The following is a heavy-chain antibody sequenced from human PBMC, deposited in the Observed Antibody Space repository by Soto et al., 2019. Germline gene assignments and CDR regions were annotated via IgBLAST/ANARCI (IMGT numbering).Heavy chain of an antibody. CDR3: TTEERPRNKVPLVVFDT. Sequence: GGSLRLSCAASGFTVSSNYMSWVRQAPGKGLEWVSVIYSGGSTYYADSVKGRFTISRDNSKNTLYLQMNSLRAEDTAVYYCTTEERPRNKVPLVVFDTWGQGTMVTVSS. J-gene: IGHJ3*02. CDR1: GFTVSSNY. D-gene: IGHD6-6*01. V-gene: IGHV3-53*01. CDR2: IYSGGST.